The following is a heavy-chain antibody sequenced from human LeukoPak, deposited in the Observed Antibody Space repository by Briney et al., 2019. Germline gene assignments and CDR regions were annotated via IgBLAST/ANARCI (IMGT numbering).Heavy chain of an antibody. CDR2: ISTSSSYI. V-gene: IGHV3-21*01. CDR1: GFTFSTYS. CDR3: AELGITMIGGV. D-gene: IGHD3-10*02. J-gene: IGHJ6*04. Sequence: GGSLRLSCAASGFTFSTYSMNWVRQAPGKGLEWVSSISTSSSYIYYADSVKGRFTISRDNAKNSLYLQMNSLRAEDTAVYYCAELGITMIGGVWGKGTTVTISS.